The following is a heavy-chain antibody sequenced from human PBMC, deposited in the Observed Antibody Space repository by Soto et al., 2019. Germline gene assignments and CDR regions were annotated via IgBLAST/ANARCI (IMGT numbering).Heavy chain of an antibody. J-gene: IGHJ3*02. CDR3: ARDIAPRGAFDAFDI. D-gene: IGHD6-13*01. Sequence: SQTLSLTCAISGDSVSSNSAAWNWIRQSPSRGLEWLGRTYYRSKWYNDYAVSVKSRITINPDTSKNQFSLQLNSVTPEDAAVYDWARDIAPRGAFDAFDIWGQGTMVTVSS. V-gene: IGHV6-1*01. CDR1: GDSVSSNSAA. CDR2: TYYRSKWYN.